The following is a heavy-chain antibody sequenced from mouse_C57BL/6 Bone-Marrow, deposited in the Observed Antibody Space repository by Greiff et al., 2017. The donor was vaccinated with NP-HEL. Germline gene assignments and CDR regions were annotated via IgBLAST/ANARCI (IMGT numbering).Heavy chain of an antibody. V-gene: IGHV1-62-2*01. CDR1: GYTFTEYT. D-gene: IGHD1-1*01. J-gene: IGHJ2*01. CDR2: FYPGSGSI. CDR3: ARHSPNYYGSSYFYFDY. Sequence: VQRVESGAELVKPGASVKLSCKASGYTFTEYTIHWVKQRSGQGLEWIGWFYPGSGSIKYNEKFKDKATLTADKSSSTVYMELSRLTSEDSAVYFCARHSPNYYGSSYFYFDYWGQGTTLTVSS.